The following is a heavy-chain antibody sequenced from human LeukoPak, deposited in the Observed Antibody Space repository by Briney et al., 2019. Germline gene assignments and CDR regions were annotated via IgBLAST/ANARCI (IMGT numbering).Heavy chain of an antibody. J-gene: IGHJ4*02. V-gene: IGHV3-23*01. Sequence: PGGSLRLSCAASGFTFSAYAMSWVRQAPGKGLEWVSAINDSGDYTYYADSVKGRFTLSSDSSRNTVYFQLNNLRVEDTAIYYCAKASWVSSTDAVRWGQGTLVTVSS. CDR3: AKASWVSSTDAVR. CDR2: INDSGDYT. CDR1: GFTFSAYA. D-gene: IGHD3-16*01.